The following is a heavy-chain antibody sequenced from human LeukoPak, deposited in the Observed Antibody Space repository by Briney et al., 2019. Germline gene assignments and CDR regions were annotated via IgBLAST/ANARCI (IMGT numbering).Heavy chain of an antibody. Sequence: GGSLRLSCAASGFTFSSYWMTWVRQAPGKGLEWVANIKQDGSEKYYVDSVKGRFTISRDNAKNSLYLQMNSLRAEDTAVYYCARDQYDYVWGGYSWLNAFDIWGQGTMVTVSS. CDR2: IKQDGSEK. CDR1: GFTFSSYW. V-gene: IGHV3-7*01. CDR3: ARDQYDYVWGGYSWLNAFDI. J-gene: IGHJ3*02. D-gene: IGHD3-16*02.